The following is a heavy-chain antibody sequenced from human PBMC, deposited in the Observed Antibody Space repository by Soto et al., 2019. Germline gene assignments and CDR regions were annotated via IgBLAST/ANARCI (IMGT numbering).Heavy chain of an antibody. CDR1: GYTFTSYG. D-gene: IGHD1-26*01. CDR2: ISAYNGNT. Sequence: QVPLVQSGAEVKKPGASVKVSCKASGYTFTSYGISWVRQAPGQGLEWMGWISAYNGNTNYAQKLQGRVTMTTDTSTSTAYMELRSLRSDDTAVYYSERDEGGSYYELGRFDPWGQGTLVTVSS. J-gene: IGHJ5*02. CDR3: ERDEGGSYYELGRFDP. V-gene: IGHV1-18*01.